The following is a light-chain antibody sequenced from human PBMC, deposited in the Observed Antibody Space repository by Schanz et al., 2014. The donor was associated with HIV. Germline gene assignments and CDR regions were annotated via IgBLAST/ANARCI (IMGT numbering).Light chain of an antibody. CDR1: SSDVESYKY. Sequence: QSALTQPASVSGSPGQSITISCTGTSSDVESYKYVSWYQHHPGKAPKLMIFDVSKRPSGVPDRFSGSKSGTTASLAITGLQAEDEADYYCQSCDISLSGVVFGGGTKLTVL. CDR3: QSCDISLSGVV. V-gene: IGLV2-11*01. J-gene: IGLJ2*01. CDR2: DVS.